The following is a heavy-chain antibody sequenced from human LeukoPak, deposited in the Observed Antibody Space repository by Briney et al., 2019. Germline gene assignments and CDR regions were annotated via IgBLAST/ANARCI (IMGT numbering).Heavy chain of an antibody. Sequence: ASVKVSCKASGYTFTNYGISWVRQAPGQGLEWMGWISAYNGNTNYAQKFQGRVIMTIDTSTSTAYMELRSLRSDDTAVYYCASSKWSAGGNYYYYMDVWGKGTTVTVSS. V-gene: IGHV1-18*01. J-gene: IGHJ6*03. CDR3: ASSKWSAGGNYYYYMDV. D-gene: IGHD6-13*01. CDR2: ISAYNGNT. CDR1: GYTFTNYG.